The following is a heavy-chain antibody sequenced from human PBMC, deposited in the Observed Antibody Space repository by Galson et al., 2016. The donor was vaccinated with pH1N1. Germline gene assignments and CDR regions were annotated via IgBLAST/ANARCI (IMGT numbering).Heavy chain of an antibody. D-gene: IGHD4-17*01. CDR1: GFIFSDYS. J-gene: IGHJ4*02. CDR3: ARLAYGDSFDS. V-gene: IGHV3-48*04. Sequence: SLRLSCAASGFIFSDYSFIWVRQAPGKGLEWLSYISTGRRVVQYADSVKGRLTISRDNAQRSVYPQINSLSLEDTAVYHCARLAYGDSFDSWGRGTLVAVSS. CDR2: ISTGRRVV.